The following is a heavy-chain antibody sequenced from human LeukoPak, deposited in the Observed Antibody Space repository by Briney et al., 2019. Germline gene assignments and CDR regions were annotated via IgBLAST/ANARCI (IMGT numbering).Heavy chain of an antibody. Sequence: VASVKVSCKASGYTFTSYYMHWVRQAPGQGLEWMGIINPIGGTTAYAQKFQGRVTMTRDTSTSTVYMELSSLRSEDTAVYYCAKDNRWVAVAGVFDYWGQGTLVTVSS. CDR1: GYTFTSYY. D-gene: IGHD6-19*01. J-gene: IGHJ4*02. CDR2: INPIGGTT. V-gene: IGHV1-46*01. CDR3: AKDNRWVAVAGVFDY.